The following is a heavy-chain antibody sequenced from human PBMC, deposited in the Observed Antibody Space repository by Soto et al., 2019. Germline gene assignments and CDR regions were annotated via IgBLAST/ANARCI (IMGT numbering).Heavy chain of an antibody. D-gene: IGHD5-12*01. V-gene: IGHV4-30-4*01. Sequence: QVHLQESGQGLVKPSQTLSLTCTVSGGSLSSGDYYWSWLRKPPGKGLEWVGYIYYMGRTYYNPPIKRRVTISVVTSKDLSSLKLSSVTPADTAVYYCARAQGISSGYAWSYYYGMDVCGRGTTVTVSS. CDR3: ARAQGISSGYAWSYYYGMDV. CDR1: GGSLSSGDYY. J-gene: IGHJ6*02. CDR2: IYYMGRT.